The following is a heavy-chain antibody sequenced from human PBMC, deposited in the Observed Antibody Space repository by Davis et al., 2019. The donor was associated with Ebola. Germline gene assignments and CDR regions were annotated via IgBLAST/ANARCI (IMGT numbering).Heavy chain of an antibody. Sequence: AASVKVSCKTSGYSFGDFGVSWVRQAPGQGLEWMGWISAYHGNTHYAQKLQGRVTMTTDTSTSTAYMELRSLRSDDTAVYYCARDTPSIAALFEYYYYGMDVWGKGTTVTVSS. CDR2: ISAYHGNT. CDR3: ARDTPSIAALFEYYYYGMDV. J-gene: IGHJ6*04. CDR1: GYSFGDFG. D-gene: IGHD6-6*01. V-gene: IGHV1-18*04.